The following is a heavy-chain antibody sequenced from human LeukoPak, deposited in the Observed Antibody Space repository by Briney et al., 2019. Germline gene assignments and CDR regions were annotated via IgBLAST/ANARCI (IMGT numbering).Heavy chain of an antibody. CDR3: ARDREGLARYFDWSPFDY. D-gene: IGHD3-9*01. CDR1: GYTFTDYY. J-gene: IGHJ4*02. Sequence: GASVKVSCTASGYTFTDYYMHWVRQAPGQGLEWMGWINPKSGGTNYAQKFQGRVTMTRDTTISTAYMGLSRLRSDDTAVYYCARDREGLARYFDWSPFDYWGQGTLVTVSS. CDR2: INPKSGGT. V-gene: IGHV1-2*02.